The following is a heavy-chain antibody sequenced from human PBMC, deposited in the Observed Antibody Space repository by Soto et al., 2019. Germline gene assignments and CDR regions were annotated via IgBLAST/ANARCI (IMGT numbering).Heavy chain of an antibody. J-gene: IGHJ5*02. D-gene: IGHD3-10*01. Sequence: ASVKVSCKASGYTFTSYDINWVRQATGQGLEWMGWMNAGNGNTKYSQKFQGRVTITRDTSASTAYMELSSLRSEDTAVYYCARVQTYYGSGSPYNWFDPWGQGTLVTVSS. CDR2: MNAGNGNT. CDR1: GYTFTSYD. V-gene: IGHV1-3*01. CDR3: ARVQTYYGSGSPYNWFDP.